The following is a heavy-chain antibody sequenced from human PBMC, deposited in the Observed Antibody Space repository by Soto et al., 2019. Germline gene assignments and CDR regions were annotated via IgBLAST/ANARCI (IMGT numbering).Heavy chain of an antibody. CDR2: IRSKANSYAT. J-gene: IGHJ5*02. CDR3: TSYPDYGDYKGWFDP. CDR1: GFTFSGSA. D-gene: IGHD4-17*01. V-gene: IGHV3-73*02. Sequence: EVQLVESGGGLVQPGGSLKLSCAASGFTFSGSAMHWVRQASGKGLEWVGRIRSKANSYATAYAASVKGRFTISRDDSKHTAYLQMNSLKTEDTAVYYCTSYPDYGDYKGWFDPWGQGTLVTVSS.